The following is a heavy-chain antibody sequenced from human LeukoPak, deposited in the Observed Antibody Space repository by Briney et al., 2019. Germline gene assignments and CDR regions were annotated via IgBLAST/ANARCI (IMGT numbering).Heavy chain of an antibody. Sequence: SGPTLVKPTEALTLTCTVSGFSLSNARMGVSWIRQPPGKALEWLAHIFSNDEKSYSTSLKSRLTISKGTSKNQVVLTMTNMDPVDTATYYCARQSLGYCSSTSCLDYYYYYMDVWGKGTTVTVSS. CDR1: GFSLSNARMG. CDR3: ARQSLGYCSSTSCLDYYYYYMDV. J-gene: IGHJ6*03. CDR2: IFSNDEK. D-gene: IGHD2-2*01. V-gene: IGHV2-26*01.